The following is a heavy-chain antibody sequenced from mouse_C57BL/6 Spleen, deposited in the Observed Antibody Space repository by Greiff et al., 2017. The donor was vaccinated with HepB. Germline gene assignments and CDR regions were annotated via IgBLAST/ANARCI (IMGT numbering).Heavy chain of an antibody. CDR2: FDPNSGGT. V-gene: IGHV1-72*01. D-gene: IGHD2-5*01. CDR3: ARWGGYSNYCYAMDY. Sequence: QVQLQQPGAELVKPGASVKLSCKASGYTFTSYWMHWVKQRPGRGLEWIGRFDPNSGGTKNNEKFKSKATLPVDKPSSTAYMQLSSLTSEDSAVYYCARWGGYSNYCYAMDYWGQGTSVTVSS. CDR1: GYTFTSYW. J-gene: IGHJ4*01.